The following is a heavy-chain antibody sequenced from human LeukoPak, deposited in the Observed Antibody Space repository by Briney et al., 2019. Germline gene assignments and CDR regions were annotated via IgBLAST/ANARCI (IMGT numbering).Heavy chain of an antibody. CDR3: AREGYCSGGSCPLLYYYYYYGMDV. D-gene: IGHD2-15*01. CDR1: GYTFTSYD. V-gene: IGHV1-8*01. Sequence: ASVKVSCKASGYTFTSYDINWVRQATGQGLEWMGWMNPNSGNTGYAQKFQGRVTMTRNTSISTAYMELSSLRSEDTAVYYRAREGYCSGGSCPLLYYYYYYGMDVWGQGTTVTVSS. J-gene: IGHJ6*02. CDR2: MNPNSGNT.